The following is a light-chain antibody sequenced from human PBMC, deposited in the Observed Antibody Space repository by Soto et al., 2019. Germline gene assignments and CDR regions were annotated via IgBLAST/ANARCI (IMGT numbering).Light chain of an antibody. CDR1: QSVSSY. Sequence: EIVLTQSPATLSLSPGERATLSCRASQSVSSYLAWYQQKHGQAPRLLIYEASNRATGIPARFSGSGSGTDFTLTSSSLEPEDSAVYYCQQRSNWSTVGQGTRLEIK. J-gene: IGKJ5*01. V-gene: IGKV3-11*01. CDR2: EAS. CDR3: QQRSNWST.